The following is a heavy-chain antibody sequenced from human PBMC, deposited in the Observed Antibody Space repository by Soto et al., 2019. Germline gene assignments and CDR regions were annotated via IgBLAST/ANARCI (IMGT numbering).Heavy chain of an antibody. Sequence: QVQLVESGGGVVRPGRSLRLSCEASGSTFSSSGMHWVRQAPGKGLEWVAVISHDGSNKYYADSVKGRFTISRDNSKSTLYLQMNSLRTEDTAVYYCAKDAGLYSYGNWFDFWGQGVLVTVSS. V-gene: IGHV3-30*18. D-gene: IGHD5-18*01. CDR2: ISHDGSNK. CDR3: AKDAGLYSYGNWFDF. CDR1: GSTFSSSG. J-gene: IGHJ5*01.